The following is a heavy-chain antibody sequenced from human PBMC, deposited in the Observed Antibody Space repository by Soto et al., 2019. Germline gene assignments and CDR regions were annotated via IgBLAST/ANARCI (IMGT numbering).Heavy chain of an antibody. CDR3: ARGAKGSWSDY. CDR1: GGSFGTYY. D-gene: IGHD6-6*01. J-gene: IGHJ4*02. V-gene: IGHV4-59*01. Sequence: QVQLQESGPGLVKPSETLSLTCSVSGGSFGTYYWSWIRQPPGKGLEWIGYIYNTETTNYNPSLKSRVIISVDTSQNHFSLRLSSVTAADTAVYFCARGAKGSWSDYWGQGTLVTVSS. CDR2: IYNTETT.